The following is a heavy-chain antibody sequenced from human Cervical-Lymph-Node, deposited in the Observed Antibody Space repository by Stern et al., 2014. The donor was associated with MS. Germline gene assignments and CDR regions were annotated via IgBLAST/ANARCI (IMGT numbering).Heavy chain of an antibody. Sequence: QVQLQESGPGLVKPSQTLSLTCTVSGDSISSGNYYWSWIRQPAGKGLEWIGRIYSSGTTYYNPSLRSRVTLSIDTSTNQFSRKLTSVTATDTAVYYCATQGRALAPDWGQGTLVTVSS. CDR1: GDSISSGNYY. CDR2: IYSSGTT. CDR3: ATQGRALAPD. J-gene: IGHJ4*02. V-gene: IGHV4-61*02.